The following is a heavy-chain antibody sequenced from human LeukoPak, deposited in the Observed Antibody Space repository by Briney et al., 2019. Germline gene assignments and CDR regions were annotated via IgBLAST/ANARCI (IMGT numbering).Heavy chain of an antibody. CDR3: ARTGGYSYGSFDY. CDR2: IYYSGST. Sequence: SETLSLTCTVSGGSISSYYWSWIRQPPGKGQEWIGYIYYSGSTNYNPSLKSRVTISVDTSKNQFSLKLSSVTAADTAVYYCARTGGYSYGSFDYWGQGTLVTVSS. D-gene: IGHD5-18*01. J-gene: IGHJ4*02. V-gene: IGHV4-59*08. CDR1: GGSISSYY.